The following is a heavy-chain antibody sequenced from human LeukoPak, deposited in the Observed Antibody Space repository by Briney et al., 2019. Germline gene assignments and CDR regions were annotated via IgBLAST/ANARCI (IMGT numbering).Heavy chain of an antibody. V-gene: IGHV3-7*01. J-gene: IGHJ3*01. CDR2: IKQDESER. CDR3: ARYGNGEWLAHYALDV. Sequence: PGRSLRLSCATSGFIFSLYWMSWVRQAPGKWLECVANIKQDESERNYVASVKRRFTISRDTAKNSLDLQMNSLRAEDTAVYYCARYGNGEWLAHYALDVWGQGTMVTVAS. D-gene: IGHD6-19*01. CDR1: GFIFSLYW.